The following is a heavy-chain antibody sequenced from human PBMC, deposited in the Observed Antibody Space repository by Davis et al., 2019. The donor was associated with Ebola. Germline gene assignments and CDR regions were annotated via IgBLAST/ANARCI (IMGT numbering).Heavy chain of an antibody. D-gene: IGHD3-16*02. CDR3: ARGYYDYIWGSYRTNWFDP. CDR2: ISAYNGNT. CDR1: GYTFTSYG. Sequence: AASVKVSCKASGYTFTSYGISWVRQAPGQGLEWMGWISAYNGNTNYAQKLQGRVTMTTDTSTSTAYMELRSLRSDDTAVYYCARGYYDYIWGSYRTNWFDPWDQGTLVTVSS. J-gene: IGHJ5*02. V-gene: IGHV1-18*01.